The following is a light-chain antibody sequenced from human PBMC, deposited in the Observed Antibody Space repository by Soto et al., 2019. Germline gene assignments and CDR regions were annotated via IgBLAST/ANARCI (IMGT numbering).Light chain of an antibody. V-gene: IGLV2-14*01. J-gene: IGLJ1*01. Sequence: QSALTQPASVSGSPGQSITISCTGTSSDVGGYNYVSWYQQHPGKAPKLMIYEVSNRPSGVSNRFSGSKSGSTASLTISGLQSEDEADYYCSSYEGSSPLDVFGTATKVTLL. CDR2: EVS. CDR1: SSDVGGYNY. CDR3: SSYEGSSPLDV.